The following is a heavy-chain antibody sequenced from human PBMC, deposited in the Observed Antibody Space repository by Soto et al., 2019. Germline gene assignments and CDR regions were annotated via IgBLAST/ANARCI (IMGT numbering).Heavy chain of an antibody. CDR3: AKDMGRYFDWWMVSFPTAGVGMDV. D-gene: IGHD3-9*01. Sequence: GGSLRLSCAASGFTFSSYGMHWVRQAPGKGLEWVAFISYDGSNKYYADSVQGRFTISRDNSKNTLYLQMNSLRAEDTAVYYCAKDMGRYFDWWMVSFPTAGVGMDVWGRGTTVTVSS. CDR2: ISYDGSNK. J-gene: IGHJ6*02. CDR1: GFTFSSYG. V-gene: IGHV3-30*18.